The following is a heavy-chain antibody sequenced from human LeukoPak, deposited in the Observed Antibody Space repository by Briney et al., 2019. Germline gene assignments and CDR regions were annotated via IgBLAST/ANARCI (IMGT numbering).Heavy chain of an antibody. J-gene: IGHJ4*02. CDR2: IYHSGFT. CDR1: GGSINSTYW. CDR3: ARGYDSSAYYPFNY. D-gene: IGHD3-22*01. V-gene: IGHV4-4*02. Sequence: SGTLSLTCDVSGGSINSTYWWTWVRQSPGKGLEWIGEIYHSGFTNYNPSLKSRVTISVDTSKNQFSLMLSSVTAADTAVYYCARGYDSSAYYPFNYWGQGTLVTVSS.